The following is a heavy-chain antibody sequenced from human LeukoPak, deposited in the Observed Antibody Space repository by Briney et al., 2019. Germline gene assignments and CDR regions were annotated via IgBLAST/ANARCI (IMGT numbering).Heavy chain of an antibody. V-gene: IGHV3-74*01. CDR1: GNYW. Sequence: GGSLRLSCAASGNYWMHWVRQAPGKGLVWVSHINSDGSWTSYADSVKGRFTISKDNAKNTVYLQMNNLRVEDTAVYYCVRDFRSADYWGQGTLVTVSS. CDR2: INSDGSWT. CDR3: VRDFRSADY. J-gene: IGHJ4*02.